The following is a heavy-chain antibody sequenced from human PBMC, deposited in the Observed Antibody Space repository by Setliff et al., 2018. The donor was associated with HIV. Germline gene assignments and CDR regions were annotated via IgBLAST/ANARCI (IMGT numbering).Heavy chain of an antibody. V-gene: IGHV3-23*01. CDR3: ALSGANLFDP. D-gene: IGHD5-12*01. Sequence: GGSLRLSCAASGFTFSTYAMAWVRKAPGKGLEWVSTISSGGDTYYGDSVKGRFTISRDNSRDTLYLQVSKLRAEDTAVYYCALSGANLFDPWGQGILVTVSS. CDR2: ISSGGDT. J-gene: IGHJ5*02. CDR1: GFTFSTYA.